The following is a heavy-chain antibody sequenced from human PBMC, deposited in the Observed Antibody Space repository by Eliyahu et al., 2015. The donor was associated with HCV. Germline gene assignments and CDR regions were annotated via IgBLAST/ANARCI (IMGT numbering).Heavy chain of an antibody. V-gene: IGHV3-49*04. CDR1: GXNFGDHA. J-gene: IGHJ4*02. Sequence: EVQLVESGGGLVREGQSLXLSXTSSGXNFGDHAMNWVRQAPGKGLEWVGFIRSAGYGGTVEYAASMRSRFTISRDDPKNIAYLQMNSLRTEDTAIYYCARAFYSSGWPLDYWGQGTLVTVSS. CDR3: ARAFYSSGWPLDY. CDR2: IRSAGYGGTV. D-gene: IGHD6-19*01.